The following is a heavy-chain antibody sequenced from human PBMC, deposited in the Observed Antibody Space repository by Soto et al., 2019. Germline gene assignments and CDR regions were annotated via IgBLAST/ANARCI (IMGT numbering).Heavy chain of an antibody. V-gene: IGHV4-34*01. J-gene: IGHJ6*02. Sequence: QVQLQQWGAGLLKPSETLSLTCAVYGGSFSGYYWSWIRQPPGKGLEWIGEINHSGSTNYNPSLKSRVTISVDTSKNQFSLKLSSVTAADTAVYYCARGHYDFWSGYYTGMDVWGQGTTVTVSS. D-gene: IGHD3-3*01. CDR1: GGSFSGYY. CDR2: INHSGST. CDR3: ARGHYDFWSGYYTGMDV.